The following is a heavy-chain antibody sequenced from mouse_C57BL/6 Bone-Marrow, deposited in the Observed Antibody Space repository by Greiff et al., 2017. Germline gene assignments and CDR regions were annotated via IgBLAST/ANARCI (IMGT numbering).Heavy chain of an antibody. CDR1: GYAFSSSW. V-gene: IGHV1-82*01. D-gene: IGHD2-1*01. Sequence: QVQLKESGPELVKPGASVKISCKASGYAFSSSWMNWVKQRPGKGLEWIGRIYPGDGDTNYNGKFKGKATLTADKSSSTAYMQLSSLTSEDSAVYFCALYYGNYGYWGQGTTLTVSS. J-gene: IGHJ2*01. CDR2: IYPGDGDT. CDR3: ALYYGNYGY.